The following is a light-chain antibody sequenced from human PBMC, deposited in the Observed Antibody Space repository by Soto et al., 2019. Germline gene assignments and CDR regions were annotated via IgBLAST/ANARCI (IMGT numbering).Light chain of an antibody. CDR1: FSNIGTNY. CDR2: END. Sequence: PVLTQPPSVSAAPGQRVAISCSGTFSNIGTNYVSWYQVLPGSAPKLLIYENDKRPSEIFARFSASKSGTSASLAITGLQAGDEGDYYCATRDSSLNAGVFGGGTKLTVL. J-gene: IGLJ3*02. CDR3: ATRDSSLNAGV. V-gene: IGLV1-51*01.